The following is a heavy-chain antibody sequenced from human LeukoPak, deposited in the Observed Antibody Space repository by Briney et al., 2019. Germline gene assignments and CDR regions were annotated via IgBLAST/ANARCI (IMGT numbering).Heavy chain of an antibody. J-gene: IGHJ5*02. CDR1: GFTFNYYA. Sequence: GGSLRLSCAASGFTFNYYAMSWVRQAPGKGLEWVAAISASGGTTYYADSVKGRFTISRDNSKNTLYLQMSSLRAEDTAVYYCAKEPREYCSSTSCPNWIDPWGQGTLVTVSS. V-gene: IGHV3-23*01. D-gene: IGHD2-2*01. CDR2: ISASGGTT. CDR3: AKEPREYCSSTSCPNWIDP.